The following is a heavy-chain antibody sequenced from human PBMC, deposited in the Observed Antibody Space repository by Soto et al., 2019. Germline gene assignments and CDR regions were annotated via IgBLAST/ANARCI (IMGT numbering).Heavy chain of an antibody. CDR3: ARGIVVRGQGWFDP. CDR1: GFSLTGYY. CDR2: INPNSGDT. J-gene: IGHJ5*02. D-gene: IGHD2-15*01. V-gene: IGHV1-2*02. Sequence: QVQLVQSGAEVKKPGVSMKVSCKASGFSLTGYYFHWVRQAPGQGLEWMGWINPNSGDTNLAQKFQGRVTMTRDTSISTTYMELSRLASDDTAAYFCARGIVVRGQGWFDPWGQGTLVTVSS.